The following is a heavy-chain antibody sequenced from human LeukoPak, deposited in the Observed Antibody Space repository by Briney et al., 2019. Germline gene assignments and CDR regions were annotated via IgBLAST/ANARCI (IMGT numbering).Heavy chain of an antibody. CDR1: VGSISGYY. V-gene: IGHV4-59*08. D-gene: IGHD2-2*01. CDR3: ARLRGLDCSTTSCSRLNAFDI. CDR2: INFIGNT. Sequence: SEALSLTCSISVGSISGYYWGWIRQPPGKGLEWIGYINFIGNTNYNPSLKSRITISQDTSKNLFSLSLNSVTAADTAVYYCARLRGLDCSTTSCSRLNAFDIWGLGTVVTVSS. J-gene: IGHJ3*02.